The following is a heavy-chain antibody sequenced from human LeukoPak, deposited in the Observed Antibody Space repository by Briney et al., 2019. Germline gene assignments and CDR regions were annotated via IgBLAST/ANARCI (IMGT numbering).Heavy chain of an antibody. J-gene: IGHJ4*02. CDR2: VYYSGST. D-gene: IGHD3-3*01. V-gene: IGHV4-59*12. CDR3: ARGLGNYDFWSGYYTGDFFDY. CDR1: GDSINSYY. Sequence: SETLSLTCTVSGDSINSYYWSWIRQSPGKGLEWIGYVYYSGSTNYNPSLKSRVTISVDKSKNQFSLKLSSVTAADTAVYYCARGLGNYDFWSGYYTGDFFDYWGQGTLVTVSS.